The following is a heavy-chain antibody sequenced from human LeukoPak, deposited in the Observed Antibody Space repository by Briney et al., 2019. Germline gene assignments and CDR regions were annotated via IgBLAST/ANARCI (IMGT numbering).Heavy chain of an antibody. J-gene: IGHJ4*02. D-gene: IGHD3-10*01. V-gene: IGHV4-59*11. Sequence: PSETLSLTCTVSGGSISSHYWSWIRQPPGKGLEWIGYIYYSGSTNYNPSLKSRVTISVDTSKNQFSLKLSSVTAADTAVYYCARGSMVRGVLFDYWGQGTLVTVSS. CDR3: ARGSMVRGVLFDY. CDR1: GGSISSHY. CDR2: IYYSGST.